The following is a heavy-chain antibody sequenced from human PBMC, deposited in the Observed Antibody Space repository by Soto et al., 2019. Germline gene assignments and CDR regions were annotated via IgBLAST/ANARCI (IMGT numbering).Heavy chain of an antibody. CDR3: ARHFAAVVLKGWAR. J-gene: IGHJ4*02. Sequence: KLSETLSLACTVSGGSIDRSDYYWDWIRQAPGKGLEWIGTTYYNGNAYYNPSLKSRVTMSVDTSKNQFSLKLISVTAADTAVYYCARHFAAVVLKGWARWGQGTRVAV. V-gene: IGHV4-39*01. D-gene: IGHD2-15*01. CDR2: TYYNGNA. CDR1: GGSIDRSDYY.